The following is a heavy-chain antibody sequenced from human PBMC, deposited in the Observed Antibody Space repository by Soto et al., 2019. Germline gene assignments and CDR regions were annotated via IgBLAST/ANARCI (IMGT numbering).Heavy chain of an antibody. Sequence: GGSLSLSCAASGFTFSSYGMHWVRQAPGKGLEWVAVISYDGSNKYYADSVKGRFSISRDNSKNTLYLQMNSLRAEDTAVYYCAKEGPVGSWGGIIDILTGYYPNWFDPWGQGTLVTVSS. CDR1: GFTFSSYG. D-gene: IGHD3-9*01. CDR3: AKEGPVGSWGGIIDILTGYYPNWFDP. J-gene: IGHJ5*02. CDR2: ISYDGSNK. V-gene: IGHV3-30*18.